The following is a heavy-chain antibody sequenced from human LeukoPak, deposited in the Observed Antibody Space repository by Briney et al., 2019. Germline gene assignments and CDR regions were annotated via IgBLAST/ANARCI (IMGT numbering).Heavy chain of an antibody. Sequence: GGSLRLSCAASGFTFSGYGMHWVRQAPGKGLEWVAVISYDGSNKYYADSVKGRFTISRDNSKNTLYLQMNSLRAEDTAVYYCARAPYSSPRGYFDYWGQGTLVTVSS. CDR1: GFTFSGYG. J-gene: IGHJ4*02. V-gene: IGHV3-30*19. D-gene: IGHD5-18*01. CDR2: ISYDGSNK. CDR3: ARAPYSSPRGYFDY.